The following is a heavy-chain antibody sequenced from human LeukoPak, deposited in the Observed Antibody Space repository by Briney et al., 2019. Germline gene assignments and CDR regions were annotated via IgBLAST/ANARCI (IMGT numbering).Heavy chain of an antibody. CDR2: ISGSGGST. V-gene: IGHV3-23*01. D-gene: IGHD2-8*01. CDR3: ARYCTNGVCYSY. J-gene: IGHJ4*02. Sequence: GGSLRLSCAASGFTFSSYAMSWVRQAPGKGLEWVSAISGSGGSTYYADSVKGRFTISRDNYKNTLYLQMNSLRAEDTAVYYCARYCTNGVCYSYWGQGTLVTVSS. CDR1: GFTFSSYA.